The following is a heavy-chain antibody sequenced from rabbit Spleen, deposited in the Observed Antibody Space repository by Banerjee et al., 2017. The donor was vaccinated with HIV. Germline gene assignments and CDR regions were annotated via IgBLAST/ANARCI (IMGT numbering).Heavy chain of an antibody. V-gene: IGHV1S45*01. CDR3: AKDYGGTGDYDRLDL. CDR1: GFDLSSGYY. CDR2: IYTGSGSA. Sequence: QEQLVESGGGLVQPGGSLKLSCKASGFDLSSGYYMCWVRQAPGKGLEWIGCIYTGSGSAYYANWAKGRFTLSKTSSTTVTLQMTRLTDADTATYFCAKDYGGTGDYDRLDLWGPGTLVTVS. D-gene: IGHD8-1*01. J-gene: IGHJ3*01.